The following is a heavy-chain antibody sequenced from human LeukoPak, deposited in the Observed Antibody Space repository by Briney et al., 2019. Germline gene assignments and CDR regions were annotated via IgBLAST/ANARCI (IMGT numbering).Heavy chain of an antibody. Sequence: GASVKVSCKASGYTFTSYDINWVRQAPGQGLEWMGWISAYNGNTNYAQKLQGRVTMTTDTSTSTAYMELRSLRSDDTAVYYCARDALLWFGELFDPWGQGTLVTVSS. CDR1: GYTFTSYD. V-gene: IGHV1-18*01. D-gene: IGHD3-10*01. CDR3: ARDALLWFGELFDP. J-gene: IGHJ5*02. CDR2: ISAYNGNT.